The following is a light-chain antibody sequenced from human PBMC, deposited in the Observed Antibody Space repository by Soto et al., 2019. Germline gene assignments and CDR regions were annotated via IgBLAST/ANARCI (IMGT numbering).Light chain of an antibody. J-gene: IGKJ4*01. CDR3: QHYRTS. V-gene: IGKV3-20*01. CDR2: GAS. CDR1: QSVSSSY. Sequence: EIVFTQSPGTLSLSPGERATLSCRASQSVSSSYLAWYQQKPGQPPRLLIYGASSRATGIPDRFSGSGSGTDFTLTITRLEAEDFSVYYCQHYRTSFGGGTKVEIK.